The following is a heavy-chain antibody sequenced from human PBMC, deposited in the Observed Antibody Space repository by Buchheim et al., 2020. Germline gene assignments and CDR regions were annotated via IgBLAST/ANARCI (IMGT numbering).Heavy chain of an antibody. CDR2: ISYDGSNK. J-gene: IGHJ3*02. Sequence: VQLVESGGGLVQPGGSLRLSCAASGFTFSSYAMHWVRQAPGKGLEWVAVISYDGSNKYYADSVKGRFTISRDNSKNKLYLQMNSLRAEDTAVYYCASAGRLYYYDSSGYPKQGDDTIKFRAFDIWGQGT. D-gene: IGHD3-22*01. CDR1: GFTFSSYA. V-gene: IGHV3-30-3*01. CDR3: ASAGRLYYYDSSGYPKQGDDTIKFRAFDI.